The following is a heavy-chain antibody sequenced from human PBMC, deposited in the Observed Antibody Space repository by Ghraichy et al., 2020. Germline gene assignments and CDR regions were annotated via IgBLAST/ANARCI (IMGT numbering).Heavy chain of an antibody. J-gene: IGHJ6*02. CDR3: ARDGPTDQVVVVAATGAPYYYYGMDV. D-gene: IGHD2-15*01. CDR2: IIPIFGTA. CDR1: GGTFSSYA. V-gene: IGHV1-69*13. Sequence: SVKVSCKASGGTFSSYAISWVRQAPGQGLEWMGGIIPIFGTANYAQKFQGRVTITADESTSTAYMELSSLRSEDTAVYYCARDGPTDQVVVVAATGAPYYYYGMDVWGQGTTVTVSS.